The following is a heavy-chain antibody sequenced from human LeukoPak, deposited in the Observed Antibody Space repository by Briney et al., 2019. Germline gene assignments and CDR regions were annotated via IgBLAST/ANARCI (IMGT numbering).Heavy chain of an antibody. V-gene: IGHV4-4*02. CDR2: IYHSGST. CDR3: ARAPRLVCSGGSCYSTGGGIYRY. J-gene: IGHJ4*02. CDR1: GGSISSSNW. D-gene: IGHD2-15*01. Sequence: PSETLSLTCAVSGGSISSSNWWSWVRQPPGKGLEWIGEIYHSGSTNYNPSLKSRVTISVDKSKNQFSLKLSSVTAADTAVYYCARAPRLVCSGGSCYSTGGGIYRYWGQGTLVTVSS.